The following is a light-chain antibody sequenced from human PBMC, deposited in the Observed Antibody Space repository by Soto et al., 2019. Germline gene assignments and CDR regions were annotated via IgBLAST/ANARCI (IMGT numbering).Light chain of an antibody. J-gene: IGKJ5*01. CDR2: KAS. CDR3: QQYNSYPLT. V-gene: IGKV1-5*03. CDR1: QSISDW. Sequence: DIQMTQSPSTLSASVGDRVTITCRASQSISDWLAWYQQKPGKAPKLLIYKASTLEPGVPSRFSGSGSGTEFPLTISSLQPDDFATYYCQQYNSYPLTFGQGTRLEIK.